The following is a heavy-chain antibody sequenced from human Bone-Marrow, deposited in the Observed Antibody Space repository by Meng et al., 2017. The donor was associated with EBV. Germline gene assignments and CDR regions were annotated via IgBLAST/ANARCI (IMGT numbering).Heavy chain of an antibody. V-gene: IGHV4-39*01. J-gene: IGHJ5*02. CDR1: GDSIRSFYY. CDR2: VHYTGST. D-gene: IGHD6-19*01. CDR3: ARPFPSWQSPRLDPFGA. Sequence: QRRDSGPVQLQPPPTLPLPFTVSGDSIRSFYYWGWIRQPPGRGLEWIGSVHYTGSTYYSPSLKSRVTVSVDTSKNQFSLRLTSVTAADTAVYYCARPFPSWQSPRLDPFGAWGQGTLVTVSS.